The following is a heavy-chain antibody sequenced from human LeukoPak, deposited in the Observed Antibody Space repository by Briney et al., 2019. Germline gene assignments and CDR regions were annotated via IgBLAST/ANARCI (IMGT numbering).Heavy chain of an antibody. D-gene: IGHD1-26*01. CDR1: GGSISSSY. CDR3: ARGATAWVHFDS. V-gene: IGHV4-59*01. J-gene: IGHJ4*02. CDR2: IYNSGST. Sequence: SETLSLTCTVSGGSISSSYWSWIRQPPGKGLEWIGYIYNSGSTSYNPSLKSRVTISLDTSKNQFSLRLGSVTAADTAVYYCARGATAWVHFDSWGQGTLVTVSS.